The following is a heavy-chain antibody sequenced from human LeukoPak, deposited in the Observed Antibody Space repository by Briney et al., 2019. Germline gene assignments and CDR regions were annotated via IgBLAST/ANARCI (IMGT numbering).Heavy chain of an antibody. CDR3: ARGRYGSGSYLGY. D-gene: IGHD3-10*01. V-gene: IGHV3-64*01. Sequence: GGSLRLSCAASGFTFSSYAMHWVRQAPGKGLEYVSAISSNGGSTHYASSVKGRFTISRDNSKNTLYLQMGSLRAEDMAVYYCARGRYGSGSYLGYWGQGTLVTVSS. CDR1: GFTFSSYA. J-gene: IGHJ4*02. CDR2: ISSNGGST.